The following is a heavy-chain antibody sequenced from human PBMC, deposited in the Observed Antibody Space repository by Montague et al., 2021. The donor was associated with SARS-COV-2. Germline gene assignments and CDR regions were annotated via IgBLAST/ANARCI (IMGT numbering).Heavy chain of an antibody. CDR1: GDSASCRSSY. V-gene: IGHV4-61*01. J-gene: IGHJ5*01. D-gene: IGHD5-24*01. Sequence: SETLSLTCTVSGDSASCRSSYWSWIRQPPGKGLDWIGNIYYTGXRXYXXXXKXRLTISADTSKNQFSLKLSSVTAADTAVYYCARHARGEAYTSWFDSWGQGTLVTVSS. CDR3: ARHARGEAYTSWFDS. CDR2: IYYTGXR.